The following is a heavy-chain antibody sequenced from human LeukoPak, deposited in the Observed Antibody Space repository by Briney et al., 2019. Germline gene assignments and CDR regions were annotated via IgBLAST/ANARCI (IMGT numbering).Heavy chain of an antibody. Sequence: GGSLRLSCAASGFTFSSYEMNWVRQAPGKGVEWVSYISSSGSTIYYADSVKGRFTISRDNAKNSLYLQMNSLRAEDTAVYYCARADWNDLDYWGQGTLVTVSS. CDR1: GFTFSSYE. CDR3: ARADWNDLDY. CDR2: ISSSGSTI. D-gene: IGHD1-1*01. V-gene: IGHV3-48*03. J-gene: IGHJ4*02.